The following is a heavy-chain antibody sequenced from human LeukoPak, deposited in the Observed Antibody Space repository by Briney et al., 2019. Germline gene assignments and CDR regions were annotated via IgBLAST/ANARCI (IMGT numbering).Heavy chain of an antibody. CDR3: ARDGDDTSGYFSPFDY. D-gene: IGHD3-22*01. V-gene: IGHV3-53*01. CDR2: IYTGGGA. Sequence: GGSLRLSCAASGFTFSDYYMSWVRQAPGKGLEWVAVIYTGGGAYYADSVKGRFTISRDNSKNTLYLQMNSLGVEDTAVYYCARDGDDTSGYFSPFDYWGQGTLVTVSS. CDR1: GFTFSDYY. J-gene: IGHJ4*02.